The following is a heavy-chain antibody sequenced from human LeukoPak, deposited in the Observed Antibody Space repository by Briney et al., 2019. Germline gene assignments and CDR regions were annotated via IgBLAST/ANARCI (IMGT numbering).Heavy chain of an antibody. J-gene: IGHJ5*02. CDR3: ARVGYSYGNTGEYNWFDP. CDR2: IYSGGST. CDR1: GFTVSSNY. Sequence: GGSLRLSCAASGFTVSSNYMSWVRQAPGKGLEWVSVIYSGGSTYYADSVKGRFAISRDNSKNTLYLQMNSLRAEDTAAYYCARVGYSYGNTGEYNWFDPWGQGTLVTVSS. D-gene: IGHD5-18*01. V-gene: IGHV3-53*01.